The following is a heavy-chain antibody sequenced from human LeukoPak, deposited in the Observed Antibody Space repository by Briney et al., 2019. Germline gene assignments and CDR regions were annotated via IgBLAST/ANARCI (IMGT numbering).Heavy chain of an antibody. Sequence: GGSLRLSCAASGFTFSSYGMHWVRQAPGKGLEWVAFIRYDGSNKYYADSVKGRFTISRDNSKNTLYLQMNSLRAEDTAVYYCAKDLAGGNSPLHDAFDIWGQGTMVTVSS. CDR1: GFTFSSYG. CDR3: AKDLAGGNSPLHDAFDI. J-gene: IGHJ3*02. CDR2: IRYDGSNK. V-gene: IGHV3-30*02. D-gene: IGHD4-23*01.